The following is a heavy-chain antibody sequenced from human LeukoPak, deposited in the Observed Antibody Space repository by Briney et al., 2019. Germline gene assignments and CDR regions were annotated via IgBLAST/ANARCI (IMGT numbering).Heavy chain of an antibody. J-gene: IGHJ4*02. CDR2: IYYSGST. V-gene: IGHV4-59*08. CDR3: ARLLPSEWLETDY. Sequence: PSETLSPTCTVSGGSISSYYWSWIRQPPGKGLEWIGYIYYSGSTNYNPSLKSRVTISVDTSKNQFSLKLSSVTAADTAVYYCARLLPSEWLETDYWGQGTLVTVSS. CDR1: GGSISSYY. D-gene: IGHD6-19*01.